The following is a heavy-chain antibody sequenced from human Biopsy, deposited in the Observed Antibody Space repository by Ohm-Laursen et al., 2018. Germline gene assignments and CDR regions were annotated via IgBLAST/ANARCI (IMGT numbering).Heavy chain of an antibody. Sequence: SLRLSCAASGFTFSNYAMSWVRQAPGKGLEWVSTITSSGGSTYFADSVKGRFTISRDNSKNRLYLQMNSLRGEDTAVYYCAKQRDTILSSFDSWGQGALVTVSS. V-gene: IGHV3-23*01. D-gene: IGHD3-9*01. CDR3: AKQRDTILSSFDS. J-gene: IGHJ5*01. CDR2: ITSSGGST. CDR1: GFTFSNYA.